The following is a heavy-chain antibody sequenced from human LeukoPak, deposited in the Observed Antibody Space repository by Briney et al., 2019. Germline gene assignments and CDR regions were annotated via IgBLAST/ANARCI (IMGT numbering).Heavy chain of an antibody. CDR1: GFIFSSYG. J-gene: IGHJ3*02. V-gene: IGHV3-30*02. Sequence: SGGSLRLSCAASGFIFSSYGTHWVRQAPGKGLEGVAFIRYDGSNKYYADSVKRRFTISRENFKNTLYLQMNSLRAEDTAVYYCVKDRDWNNDDNAFDIWGQGTMVTVSS. CDR2: IRYDGSNK. D-gene: IGHD1/OR15-1a*01. CDR3: VKDRDWNNDDNAFDI.